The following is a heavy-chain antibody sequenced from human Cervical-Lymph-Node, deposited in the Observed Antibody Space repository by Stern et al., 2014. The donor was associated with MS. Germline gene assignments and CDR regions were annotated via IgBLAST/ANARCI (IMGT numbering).Heavy chain of an antibody. CDR1: GFTFSSNW. D-gene: IGHD3-10*01. J-gene: IGHJ4*02. Sequence: EVQLLESGGGLVQPGGSLRLSCAVSGFTFSSNWMSWVRQAPGKGLQWVATIKQDGSEAYYVDSVKGRFTISRDNAKNSLYLQVNSLRAEDTAVYYCARVRDYGSDIFWGQGTLVTVSS. CDR2: IKQDGSEA. V-gene: IGHV3-7*01. CDR3: ARVRDYGSDIF.